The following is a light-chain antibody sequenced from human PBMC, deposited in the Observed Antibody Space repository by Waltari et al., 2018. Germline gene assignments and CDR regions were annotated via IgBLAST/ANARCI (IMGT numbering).Light chain of an antibody. J-gene: IGLJ3*02. CDR1: SGNIASNF. V-gene: IGLV6-57*04. CDR3: QSFDMSNWV. Sequence: NFMLTQPHSVSESPMKTVTISCTRRSGNIASNFVQWYQQRPGSAPTTVIYEDDQRPSGVPDRFSGSIDTSSNSASLTISGLKTDDEADYYCQSFDMSNWVFGGGTKLTVL. CDR2: EDD.